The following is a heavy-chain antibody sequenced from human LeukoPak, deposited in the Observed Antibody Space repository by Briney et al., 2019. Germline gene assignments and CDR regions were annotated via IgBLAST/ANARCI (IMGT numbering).Heavy chain of an antibody. Sequence: GESLKISCKGSGYSFTSYWIGWVRQMPGKGLEWMGIIYPGDSDTGYSPSFQGQVTISADKSISTAYLQWSSLKASDTAMYYCARRSLYYGSGSYVFDPWGQGTLVTVSS. CDR3: ARRSLYYGSGSYVFDP. D-gene: IGHD3-10*01. CDR2: IYPGDSDT. CDR1: GYSFTSYW. V-gene: IGHV5-51*01. J-gene: IGHJ5*02.